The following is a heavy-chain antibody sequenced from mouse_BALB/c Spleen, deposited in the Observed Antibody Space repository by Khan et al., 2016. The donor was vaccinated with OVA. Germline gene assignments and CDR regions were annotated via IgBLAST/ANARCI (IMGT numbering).Heavy chain of an antibody. CDR3: ARGNYYGYYFDY. V-gene: IGHV3-2*02. Sequence: EVELVESGPGLVKPSQSLSLTCTVTGYSITSGYAWNWIRQFPGNKLEWMGYISYSGFTSYTPSLKSRISITRDTSKNQFFLQLNSVTTEDTATDFCARGNYYGYYFDYWGQGTTLTVSS. CDR1: GYSITSGYA. J-gene: IGHJ2*01. CDR2: ISYSGFT. D-gene: IGHD1-1*01.